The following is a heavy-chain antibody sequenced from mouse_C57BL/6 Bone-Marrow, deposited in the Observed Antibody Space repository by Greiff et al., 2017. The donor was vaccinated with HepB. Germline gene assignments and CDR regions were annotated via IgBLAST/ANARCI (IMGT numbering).Heavy chain of an antibody. CDR2: INPGSGGT. Sequence: QVQLKQSGAELVRPGTSVKVSCKASGYAFTNYLIEWVKQRPGQGLEWIGVINPGSGGTNYNEKFKGKATLTADKSSSTAYMQLSSLTSEDSAVYFCATLFYYGSSYWYFDVWGTGTTVTVSS. V-gene: IGHV1-54*01. D-gene: IGHD1-1*01. J-gene: IGHJ1*03. CDR3: ATLFYYGSSYWYFDV. CDR1: GYAFTNYL.